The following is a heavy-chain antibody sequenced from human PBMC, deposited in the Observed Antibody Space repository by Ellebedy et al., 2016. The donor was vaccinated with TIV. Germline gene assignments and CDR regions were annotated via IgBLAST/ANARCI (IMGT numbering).Heavy chain of an antibody. V-gene: IGHV4-39*01. CDR1: GYSVTSNTFH. CDR3: ARQNTFFGLVIPYYFDS. Sequence: SETLSLTXSASGYSVTSNTFHWGWIRQAPGKGLEWLGNVYHTGHTWYNPSLKSRVTISVDTSKNSFSQRLTSFTPADTAVYYCARQNTFFGLVIPYYFDSWGQGTLVTVSS. CDR2: VYHTGHT. D-gene: IGHD3/OR15-3a*01. J-gene: IGHJ4*02.